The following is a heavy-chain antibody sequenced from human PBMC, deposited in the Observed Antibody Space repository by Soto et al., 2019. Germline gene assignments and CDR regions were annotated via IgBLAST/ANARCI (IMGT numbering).Heavy chain of an antibody. CDR3: ARDNWNSY. CDR1: GFTFSNYG. CDR2: ISTDESST. J-gene: IGHJ4*02. Sequence: PGGSLRLSCVASGFTFSNYGMHWVRQAPGKGLVWVSRISTDESSTNYADSVTGRFTISRDNAMNTLYLQMNSLRAEDTAVYYCARDNWNSYWGQGTLVTVSS. V-gene: IGHV3-74*01. D-gene: IGHD1-7*01.